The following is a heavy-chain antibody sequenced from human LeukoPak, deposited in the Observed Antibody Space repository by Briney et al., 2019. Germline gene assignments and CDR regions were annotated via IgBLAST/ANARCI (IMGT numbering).Heavy chain of an antibody. J-gene: IGHJ3*02. CDR1: GYTFTGYY. D-gene: IGHD3-9*01. CDR3: ARDLTTGAFGI. Sequence: ASVKVSCKASGYTFTGYYMHWVRQAPGQGLEWMGWINPNSGGTNYAQKFQGWVTMTRDTSISTDYMELSRLRSDDTAVYYCARDLTTGAFGIWGQGTMVTVSS. CDR2: INPNSGGT. V-gene: IGHV1-2*04.